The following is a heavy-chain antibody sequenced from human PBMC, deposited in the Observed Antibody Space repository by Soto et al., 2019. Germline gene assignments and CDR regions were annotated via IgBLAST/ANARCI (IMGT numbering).Heavy chain of an antibody. CDR2: ISYDGSHK. Sequence: QVQLVESGGGVVHPARSLRLSCAASGFTFRSYGMHWVRQAPGKGLAWGAVISYDGSHKYYADSVKGRFTISRDNSKNTLYLQMNSLRAEDTAVYYCATHRYYYDSSGYDWYFQHWGQGTLVTVSS. CDR1: GFTFRSYG. V-gene: IGHV3-30*03. CDR3: ATHRYYYDSSGYDWYFQH. J-gene: IGHJ1*01. D-gene: IGHD3-22*01.